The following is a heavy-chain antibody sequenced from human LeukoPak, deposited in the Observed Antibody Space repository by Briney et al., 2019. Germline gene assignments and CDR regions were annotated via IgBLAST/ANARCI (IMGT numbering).Heavy chain of an antibody. V-gene: IGHV4-59*01. D-gene: IGHD5-24*01. CDR1: GGSISSYY. Sequence: PSETLSLTCTVSGGSISSYYWSWIRQPPGKGLEWIGYIYHSGSTNYNPSLKSRVTISVDTSKNQFSLKLSSVTAADTAVYYCARDRGYKLDPWGQGTLVTVSS. CDR2: IYHSGST. J-gene: IGHJ5*02. CDR3: ARDRGYKLDP.